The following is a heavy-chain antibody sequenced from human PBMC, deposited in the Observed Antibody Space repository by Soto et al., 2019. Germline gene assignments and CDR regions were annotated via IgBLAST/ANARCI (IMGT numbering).Heavy chain of an antibody. V-gene: IGHV3-21*01. CDR1: GFTFSTYN. J-gene: IGHJ6*02. CDR3: ARTKGDYYGLDV. Sequence: GGSLRLSCVVSGFTFSTYNMNWVRQAPGKGLEWVSSISSASSYVYYADSVKGRFTISRDNARNSLCLQMNSLRAEDTAVYYCARTKGDYYGLDVWGQGTTVTVSS. CDR2: ISSASSYV.